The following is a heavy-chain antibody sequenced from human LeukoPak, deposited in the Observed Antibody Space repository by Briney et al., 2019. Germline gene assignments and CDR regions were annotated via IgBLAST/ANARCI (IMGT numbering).Heavy chain of an antibody. CDR3: ASPRRGSGSYYYRVARLAGWYYMDV. Sequence: PGGSLRLSCAASGFTFSSYWMHWVRQAPGKGLVWVSRINSDGSSTSYADSVKGRFTISRDNAKNTLYLQMNSPRAEDTAVYYCASPRRGSGSYYYRVARLAGWYYMDVWGKGTTVTVSS. D-gene: IGHD3-10*01. CDR1: GFTFSSYW. J-gene: IGHJ6*03. V-gene: IGHV3-74*01. CDR2: INSDGSST.